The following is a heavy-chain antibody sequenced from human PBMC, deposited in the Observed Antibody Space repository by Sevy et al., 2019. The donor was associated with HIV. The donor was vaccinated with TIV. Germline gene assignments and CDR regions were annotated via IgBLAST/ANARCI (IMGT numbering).Heavy chain of an antibody. CDR1: GFSFSDYD. CDR2: ISHDERYK. J-gene: IGHJ4*02. Sequence: GGSLRLSCAASGFSFSDYDMHWVRQAPGKGLDWVAVISHDERYKKYAESVKVRFTISSDNFKNTLFLQMDSLRPEDTAVYFCARLVSLGGDCYYLDSWGQGALVTVSS. D-gene: IGHD2-21*02. V-gene: IGHV3-30*01. CDR3: ARLVSLGGDCYYLDS.